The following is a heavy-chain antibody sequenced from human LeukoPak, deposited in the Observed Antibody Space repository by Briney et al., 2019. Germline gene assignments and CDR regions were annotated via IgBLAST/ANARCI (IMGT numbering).Heavy chain of an antibody. CDR2: IYYSGST. CDR1: GGSISSYY. V-gene: IGHV4-59*01. D-gene: IGHD5-18*01. J-gene: IGHJ4*02. CDR3: ARSLGYRYGTGYFDY. Sequence: SETLSLTCTVSGGSISSYYWSWIRQPPGKGLEWIGYIYYSGSTNYNPSLKSRVTISVDTSKNQFSLKLSSVTAADTAVYYCARSLGYRYGTGYFDYWGQGTLVTVSS.